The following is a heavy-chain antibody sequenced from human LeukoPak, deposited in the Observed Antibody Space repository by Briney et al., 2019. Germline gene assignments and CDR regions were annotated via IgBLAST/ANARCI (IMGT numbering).Heavy chain of an antibody. V-gene: IGHV4-39*07. Sequence: PSETLSLTCTVSGGSISSSSYYWGWIRQPPGKGLEWIGSIYYSGSTYYNPSLKSRVTISVDTSKNQFSLKLSSVTAADTAVYYCARGEEEYDYGDYVTPNDAFDIWGQGTMVTVSS. CDR1: GGSISSSSYY. D-gene: IGHD4-17*01. CDR2: IYYSGST. J-gene: IGHJ3*02. CDR3: ARGEEEYDYGDYVTPNDAFDI.